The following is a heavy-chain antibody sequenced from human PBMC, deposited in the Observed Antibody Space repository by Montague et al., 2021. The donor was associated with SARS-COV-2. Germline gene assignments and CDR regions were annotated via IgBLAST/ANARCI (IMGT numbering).Heavy chain of an antibody. Sequence: SLRLSCAASGFTFSSYWMHWVRQAPGKGLVWVSRINSDESNTSYADSVKGRFIISRDNAKNTLYLQMNSLRAEDTAVYYCASGSFLGVAPGDYWGQGTLVTVSS. J-gene: IGHJ4*02. V-gene: IGHV3-74*01. CDR1: GFTFSSYW. D-gene: IGHD3-10*01. CDR3: ASGSFLGVAPGDY. CDR2: INSDESNT.